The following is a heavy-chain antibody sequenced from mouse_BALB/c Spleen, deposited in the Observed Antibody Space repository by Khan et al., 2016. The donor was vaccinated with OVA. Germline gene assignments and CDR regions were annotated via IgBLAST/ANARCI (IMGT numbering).Heavy chain of an antibody. J-gene: IGHJ3*01. CDR3: ATPYGSPFPY. CDR2: IDPANGDT. CDR1: GFNIKDTY. D-gene: IGHD2-1*01. Sequence: EVQLQQSGAELVKPGASVKLSCTASGFNIKDTYIHWVKERPEEGPEWIGRIDPANGDTKYAPKFQGKATITAVTSSNTAYLQLSSLTSEDTAVYYCATPYGSPFPYWGQGTLVTVSA. V-gene: IGHV14-3*02.